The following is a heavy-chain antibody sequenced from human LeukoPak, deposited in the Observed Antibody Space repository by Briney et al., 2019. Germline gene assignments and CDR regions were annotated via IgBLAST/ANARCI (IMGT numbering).Heavy chain of an antibody. J-gene: IGHJ4*02. V-gene: IGHV3-30*18. CDR3: AKTSQPYCGGDCSHFDY. CDR1: GFTFSSYD. D-gene: IGHD2-21*02. Sequence: GGSLKLSCAASGFTFSSYDMHWVRQAPGEGLEWLAIITYDGSNKYYADSVKGRFTISRDDSKNTLYLQVNSLRVADTAVYYCAKTSQPYCGGDCSHFDYWGQGTLVTVSS. CDR2: ITYDGSNK.